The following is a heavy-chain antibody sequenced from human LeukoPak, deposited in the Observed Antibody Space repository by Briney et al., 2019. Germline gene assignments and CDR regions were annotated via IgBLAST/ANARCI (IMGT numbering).Heavy chain of an antibody. J-gene: IGHJ6*04. D-gene: IGHD3-10*02. CDR3: AELGITMIGGV. Sequence: GGSLRFSCAASGFTFSSYTMNWVRQAPGKGLEWVSSITSSSSYIYYADSVKGRFTISRDNAKNSLYLQMNSLRAEDTAVYYCAELGITMIGGVWGKGTTVTISS. CDR2: ITSSSSYI. CDR1: GFTFSSYT. V-gene: IGHV3-21*01.